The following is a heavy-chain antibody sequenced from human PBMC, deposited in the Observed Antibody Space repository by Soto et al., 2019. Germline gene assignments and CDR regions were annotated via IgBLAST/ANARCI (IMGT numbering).Heavy chain of an antibody. CDR1: GFSVNNNY. V-gene: IGHV3-53*01. Sequence: RLSCSASGFSVNNNYMTWVRQAPGRRPEWVAVIYTRGTTHYADFATGRFTFSRDNSKNTLYLQMDSLRPEDTAVYYCAKLWGYYFDSWGPATRVTVSS. J-gene: IGHJ4*02. CDR2: IYTRGTT. D-gene: IGHD2-21*01. CDR3: AKLWGYYFDS.